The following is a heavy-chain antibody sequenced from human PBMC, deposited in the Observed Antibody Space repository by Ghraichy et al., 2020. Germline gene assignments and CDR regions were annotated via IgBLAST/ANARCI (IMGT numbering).Heavy chain of an antibody. CDR1: GFTFNYYA. CDR2: ISYHAMNT. Sequence: GGSLRLSCDASGFTFNYYAMHWVRQAPGKGLEWLAVISYHAMNTYYADSVKGRFTISRDNFRNTLYLEMNSLKAEDTAMYYCATDPMLPDPREYYFDNWGQGTLVTVSS. CDR3: ATDPMLPDPREYYFDN. J-gene: IGHJ4*02. V-gene: IGHV3-30*04. D-gene: IGHD3-16*01.